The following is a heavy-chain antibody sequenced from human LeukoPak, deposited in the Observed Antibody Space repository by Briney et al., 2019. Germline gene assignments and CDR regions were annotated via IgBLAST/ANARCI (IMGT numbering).Heavy chain of an antibody. CDR3: ARDPPRAYYYDSSGYSADAFDI. V-gene: IGHV3-11*05. J-gene: IGHJ3*02. Sequence: TGGSLRLSCAASGFTFSDYYMSWIRQAPGKGLEWVSYISSSSSYTNYADSVKGRFTISRDNAKNSLYLQMNSLRDEDTAVYYCARDPPRAYYYDSSGYSADAFDIWGQGTMVTVSS. CDR1: GFTFSDYY. CDR2: ISSSSSYT. D-gene: IGHD3-22*01.